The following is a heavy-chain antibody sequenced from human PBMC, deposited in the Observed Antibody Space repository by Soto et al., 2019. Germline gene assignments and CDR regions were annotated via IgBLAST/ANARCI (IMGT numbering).Heavy chain of an antibody. CDR1: GGSISSGGYS. V-gene: IGHV4-30-2*01. CDR2: IYHSGST. Sequence: QLQLQESGSGLVKPSQTLSLTCAVSGGSISSGGYSWSWIRQPPGKGLEWIGYIYHSGSTYYNPSLKSRVTIAVDRSKKQFSLKLSSVTAADTAVYYCARGGYSGYDYLYYYGMDVWGQGTTVTVSS. D-gene: IGHD5-12*01. J-gene: IGHJ6*02. CDR3: ARGGYSGYDYLYYYGMDV.